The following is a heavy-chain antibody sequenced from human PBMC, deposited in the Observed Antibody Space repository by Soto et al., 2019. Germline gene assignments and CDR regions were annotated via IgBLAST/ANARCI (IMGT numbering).Heavy chain of an antibody. CDR2: IIPIFGTA. J-gene: IGHJ2*01. CDR3: VRGERERDGYYVFWWYFDL. Sequence: QVQLVQSGAEVKKPGSSVKVSCKASGGTFSSYAISWVRQAPGQGLEWMGGIIPIFGTANYAQKFQGRVTITADESTSTAYMELSSLRSEDTAVYYCVRGERERDGYYVFWWYFDLWGRGTLVTVSS. V-gene: IGHV1-69*12. CDR1: GGTFSSYA. D-gene: IGHD3-10*02.